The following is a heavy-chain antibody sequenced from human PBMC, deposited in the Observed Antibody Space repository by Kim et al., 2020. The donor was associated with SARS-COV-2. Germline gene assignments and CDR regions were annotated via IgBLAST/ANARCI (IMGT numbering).Heavy chain of an antibody. J-gene: IGHJ2*01. Sequence: GGYLRLSCAASGFSFSSYGMHWVRQAPGKGLEWVAFISYDGSDKFYADSVKGRFTISRDNSNNTLSLQTNSLRAEDTAVFYCARGPVDPKDGWYFDVWGRGTLVTVSS. CDR2: ISYDGSDK. CDR1: GFSFSSYG. V-gene: IGHV3-33*01. CDR3: ARGPVDPKDGWYFDV. D-gene: IGHD5-12*01.